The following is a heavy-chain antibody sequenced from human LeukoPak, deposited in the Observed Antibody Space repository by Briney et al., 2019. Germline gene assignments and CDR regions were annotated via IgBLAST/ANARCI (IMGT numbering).Heavy chain of an antibody. V-gene: IGHV4-31*03. J-gene: IGHJ5*02. D-gene: IGHD2-2*01. CDR2: IYYSGST. Sequence: PSQTLSLTCTVSGGSIRSGGYYWSWIRQHPGKGLEWIGYIYYSGSTYYNPSLKSRVTISVDTSKNQFSLKLSSVTAADTAVYYCARLISFQYNWFEPWGQGTLVTVSS. CDR1: GGSIRSGGYY. CDR3: ARLISFQYNWFEP.